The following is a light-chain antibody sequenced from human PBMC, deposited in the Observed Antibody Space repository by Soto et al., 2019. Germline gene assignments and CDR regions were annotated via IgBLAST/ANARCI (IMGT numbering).Light chain of an antibody. CDR2: DAS. V-gene: IGKV3-11*01. J-gene: IGKJ4*01. CDR1: QSVSRS. Sequence: EIVLTQSPVTLSLSPGERATLSCRASQSVSRSFAWYQQKPGQAPRLLIYDASNRATGIPARFSGSGSVTDFTLTISSLEPEDFAVYFCQHRHNWPLTFGGGTTVEIK. CDR3: QHRHNWPLT.